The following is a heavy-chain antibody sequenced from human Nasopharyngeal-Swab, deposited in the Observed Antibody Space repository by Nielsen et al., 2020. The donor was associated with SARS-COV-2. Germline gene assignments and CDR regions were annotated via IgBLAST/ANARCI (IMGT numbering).Heavy chain of an antibody. J-gene: IGHJ6*02. D-gene: IGHD2-2*01. CDR2: IYYSGST. V-gene: IGHV4-30-4*01. CDR3: ARDRFVPRCGNESGGNYYYYYGMDV. CDR1: GGSISSGDYY. Sequence: SCTVSGGSISSGDYYWSWIRQPPGKGLEWIGYIYYSGSTYYNPSLKSRVTISVDTSKNQFSLKLSSVTAADTAVYYCARDRFVPRCGNESGGNYYYYYGMDVWGQGTTVTVAS.